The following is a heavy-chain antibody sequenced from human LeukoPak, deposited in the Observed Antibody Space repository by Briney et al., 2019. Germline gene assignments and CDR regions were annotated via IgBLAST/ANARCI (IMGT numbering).Heavy chain of an antibody. CDR2: ISGSGGST. J-gene: IGHJ4*02. CDR1: GFTFSSYA. D-gene: IGHD3-22*01. Sequence: GGSLRLSCAASGFTFSSYAMSWVRRAPGKGLEWVSAISGSGGSTYYADSVKGRFTISRDNSKNTLYLQMNSLRAEDAAVYYCTKRAYFYASSGYYSLWGQGTLVSVSS. CDR3: TKRAYFYASSGYYSL. V-gene: IGHV3-23*01.